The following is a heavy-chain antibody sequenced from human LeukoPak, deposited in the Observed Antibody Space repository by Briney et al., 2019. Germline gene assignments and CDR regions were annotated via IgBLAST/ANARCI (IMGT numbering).Heavy chain of an antibody. CDR1: GVSITSYY. V-gene: IGHV4-59*01. CDR3: ARGGYYGSGNDFRFDP. J-gene: IGHJ5*02. CDR2: NHYTGSI. Sequence: SETLSLTCTVSGVSITSYYWTWIRQSPGKGLEWIGSNHYTGSIDYRPPLKSRVTISVDTSKNQFSLKLSSVTAADTAVYYCARGGYYGSGNDFRFDPWGQGTLVTVSS. D-gene: IGHD3-10*01.